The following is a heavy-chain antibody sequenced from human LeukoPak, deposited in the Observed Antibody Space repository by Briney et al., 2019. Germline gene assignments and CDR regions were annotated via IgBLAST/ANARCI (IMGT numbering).Heavy chain of an antibody. CDR2: IYYSGST. CDR1: GGSISSGDYY. V-gene: IGHV4-30-4*01. CDR3: ARVAVAVGCFDY. Sequence: SETLSLTCTVSGGSISSGDYYWSWIRQPPGKGLEWIGYIYYSGSTYYNPSLKSRVTISVDTSKNQFSLKLSSVTAADTAVYYCARVAVAVGCFDYWGQGTLVTVSS. J-gene: IGHJ4*02. D-gene: IGHD6-19*01.